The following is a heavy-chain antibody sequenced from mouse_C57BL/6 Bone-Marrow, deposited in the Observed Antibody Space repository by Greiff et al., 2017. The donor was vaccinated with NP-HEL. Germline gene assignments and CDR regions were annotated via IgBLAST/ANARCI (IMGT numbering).Heavy chain of an antibody. D-gene: IGHD1-1*01. V-gene: IGHV14-3*01. J-gene: IGHJ1*03. CDR1: GFYIKNTY. Sequence: EVQLQQSVAELVRPGASVKLSCTASGFYIKNTYMHWVKQRPEQGLEWIGRIDPANGNTKYAPKFQGKATITADTSSNTAYLQLSSLTSEDTASYYCARGGAVVAPFDVWGTGTTVTVSS. CDR2: IDPANGNT. CDR3: ARGGAVVAPFDV.